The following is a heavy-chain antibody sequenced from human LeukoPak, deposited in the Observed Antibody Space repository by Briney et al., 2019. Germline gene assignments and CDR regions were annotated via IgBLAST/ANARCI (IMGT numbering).Heavy chain of an antibody. CDR1: GSGFTSYW. D-gene: IGHD2-2*01. J-gene: IGHJ5*02. CDR2: TYPVDLDT. V-gene: IGHV5-51*01. CDR3: ARRGYCSSTSCYEESNWFDP. Sequence: RGGPLKFSGRVLGSGFTSYWFGGGGRMPGKARNWMGFTYPVDLDTRYSPSFQGQVTFSADKSISTACLQWSSLKASDTAMYYCARRGYCSSTSCYEESNWFDPWGQGTLVTVSS.